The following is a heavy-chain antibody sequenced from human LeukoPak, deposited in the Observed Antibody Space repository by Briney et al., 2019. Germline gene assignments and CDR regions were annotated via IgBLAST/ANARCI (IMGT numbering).Heavy chain of an antibody. Sequence: SETLSLTCTVSGGSITSYYCSWIRQPAGKGLECIGRIYTSGSTNYNPSLKSRVTMSVDTSKNQFSLKLSFVTAADTAVYYCASGYSSSWYGAFDYWGQGTLVTVSS. CDR3: ASGYSSSWYGAFDY. J-gene: IGHJ4*02. CDR1: GGSITSYY. V-gene: IGHV4-4*07. CDR2: IYTSGST. D-gene: IGHD6-13*01.